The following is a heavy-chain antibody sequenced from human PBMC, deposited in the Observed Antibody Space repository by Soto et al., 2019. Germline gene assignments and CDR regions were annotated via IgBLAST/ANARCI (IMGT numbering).Heavy chain of an antibody. V-gene: IGHV3-21*01. D-gene: IGHD1-26*01. CDR2: ISSSSSYM. CDR3: ARDQWELLRNAFDI. Sequence: PGGSLRLSCAASGFTFSSYSMNWVRQAPGKGLEWVSSISSSSSYMYYADSVKGRFTISRDNAKNSLYLQMNSLRAEDTAVYYCARDQWELLRNAFDIWGQGTMVTVSS. J-gene: IGHJ3*02. CDR1: GFTFSSYS.